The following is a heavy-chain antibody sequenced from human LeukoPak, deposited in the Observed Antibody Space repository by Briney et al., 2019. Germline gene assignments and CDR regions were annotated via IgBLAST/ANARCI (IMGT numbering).Heavy chain of an antibody. CDR2: INPNSGGT. CDR3: ARGMGIVAAEFDN. D-gene: IGHD6-13*01. Sequence: ASVKVSCKASGYTFTGYYMHWVRQAPGQGLEWMGRINPNSGGTNYAQKFQGRVTMTRDTSISTAYMGVSRLRYDDTAVYYCARGMGIVAAEFDNWGQGTLVTVSS. CDR1: GYTFTGYY. V-gene: IGHV1-2*06. J-gene: IGHJ4*02.